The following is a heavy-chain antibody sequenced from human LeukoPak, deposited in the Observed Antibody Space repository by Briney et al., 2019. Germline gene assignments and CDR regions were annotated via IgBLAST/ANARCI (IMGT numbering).Heavy chain of an antibody. D-gene: IGHD3-22*01. CDR3: ARGDSSGYTPPFDY. J-gene: IGHJ4*02. Sequence: GGSLRLSCAASGFTFDDYGMSWVRQAPGKGLEWVSGINWNGGSTGYADSVKGRFTISRDNAKNSLYLQMNSLRAEDTALYYCARGDSSGYTPPFDYWGQGTLVTVSS. V-gene: IGHV3-20*04. CDR2: INWNGGST. CDR1: GFTFDDYG.